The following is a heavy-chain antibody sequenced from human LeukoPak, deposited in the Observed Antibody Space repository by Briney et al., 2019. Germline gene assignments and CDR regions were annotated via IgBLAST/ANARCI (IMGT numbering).Heavy chain of an antibody. CDR2: IKQDGSEK. D-gene: IGHD3-22*01. CDR1: GFTFSSYW. CDR3: AWSSGFPDIFDY. J-gene: IGHJ4*02. V-gene: IGHV3-7*01. Sequence: GGSLRLSCAASGFTFSSYWMSWVRQAPGKGLEWVANIKQDGSEKYYVDSVKGRFTIPRDNAKNSLYLQMNSLRAEDTAVYYCAWSSGFPDIFDYWGQGTLVTVSS.